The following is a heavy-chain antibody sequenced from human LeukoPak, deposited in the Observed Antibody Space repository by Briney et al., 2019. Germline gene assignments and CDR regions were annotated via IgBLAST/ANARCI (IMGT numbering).Heavy chain of an antibody. CDR2: IYYSGST. V-gene: IGHV4-59*01. J-gene: IGHJ4*02. D-gene: IGHD3-3*01. Sequence: SETLSPTCTVSGGSISSYYWSWIQQPPGKGLEWIGYIYYSGSTNYNPSLKSRVTISVDTSKNQFSLKLSSVTAADTAVYYCARGVLRFLEWLPTAYFDYWGQGTLVTVSS. CDR3: ARGVLRFLEWLPTAYFDY. CDR1: GGSISSYY.